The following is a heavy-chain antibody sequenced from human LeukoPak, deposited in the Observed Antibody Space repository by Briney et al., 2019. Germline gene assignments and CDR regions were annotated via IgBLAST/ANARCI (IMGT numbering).Heavy chain of an antibody. V-gene: IGHV1-18*01. J-gene: IGHJ4*02. CDR1: GYIFSNYG. CDR3: ARDHAGSHYDVWSGYYNDDGGADY. Sequence: GASVKVSCKASGYIFSNYGISWVRQAPGQGLEWMGWISGHNGNTNYAQKVQDRVTMTTDTSTNTAYMELKTLRSDDTAVYFCARDHAGSHYDVWSGYYNDDGGADYWGQGTLVTVSS. D-gene: IGHD3-3*01. CDR2: ISGHNGNT.